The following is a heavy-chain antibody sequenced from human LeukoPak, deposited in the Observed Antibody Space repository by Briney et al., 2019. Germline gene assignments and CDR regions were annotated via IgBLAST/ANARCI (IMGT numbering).Heavy chain of an antibody. Sequence: SETLSLTCTVSGGSISGYYWRWIRQPPGKGLGWIVYIYYSGSTNYNPSLKSRVTISVDTSKNQFSLKLCSVTAADTAVYYCARMGGYNGYYFDYWGQGTLVTVSS. J-gene: IGHJ4*02. D-gene: IGHD5-24*01. CDR1: GGSISGYY. CDR3: ARMGGYNGYYFDY. CDR2: IYYSGST. V-gene: IGHV4-59*08.